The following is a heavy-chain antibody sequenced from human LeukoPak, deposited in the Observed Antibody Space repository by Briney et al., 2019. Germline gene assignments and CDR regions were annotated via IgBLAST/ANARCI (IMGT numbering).Heavy chain of an antibody. V-gene: IGHV3-48*04. J-gene: IGHJ3*02. D-gene: IGHD5-24*01. CDR2: IGVGSSSQ. Sequence: PGGSLRLSCAASGFTFSYYAMNWVRHAPGKGLEWVSYIGVGSSSQYYGDSVKGRFTISRDNGKNSLYLLMTSLRAEDAALYYCAKMATRLNDAFDIWGQGTMVTVSS. CDR1: GFTFSYYA. CDR3: AKMATRLNDAFDI.